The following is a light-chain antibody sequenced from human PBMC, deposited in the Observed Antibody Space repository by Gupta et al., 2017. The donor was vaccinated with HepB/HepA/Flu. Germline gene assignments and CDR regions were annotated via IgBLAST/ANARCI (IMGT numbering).Light chain of an antibody. CDR3: ETWDSNTRV. Sequence: QPVLTQSSSASASLGSSVKLTCTLSSGHSSYIIAWHQQQPGKAPRYLMKLEGSGSYNKGSGVPDRFSGSSSEADRYLTISNLQSEDEADYYCETWDSNTRVFGGGTKLTVL. V-gene: IGLV4-60*03. CDR1: SGHSSYI. J-gene: IGLJ3*02. CDR2: LEGSGSY.